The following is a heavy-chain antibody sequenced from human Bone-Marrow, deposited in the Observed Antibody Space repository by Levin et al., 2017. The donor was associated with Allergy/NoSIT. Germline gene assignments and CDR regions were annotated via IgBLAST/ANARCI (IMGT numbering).Heavy chain of an antibody. CDR1: GFTFTSHW. Sequence: GESLKISCEASGFTFTSHWMHWVRQAPGKGLEWVADMDRDGSAKHYVDSVKGRFTISRDNPKNSVYLEMNSLRAEDTGVYYCARDNNWSRDYWGQGTLVTVSS. J-gene: IGHJ4*02. D-gene: IGHD3-3*01. V-gene: IGHV3-7*01. CDR3: ARDNNWSRDY. CDR2: MDRDGSAK.